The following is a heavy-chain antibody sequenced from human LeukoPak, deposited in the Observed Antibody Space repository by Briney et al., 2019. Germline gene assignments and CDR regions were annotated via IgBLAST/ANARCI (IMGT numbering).Heavy chain of an antibody. CDR1: GGSISNYY. D-gene: IGHD2-2*01. CDR2: IYTSGST. CDR3: ARSRCSSISCASRGAFDI. V-gene: IGHV4-4*07. J-gene: IGHJ3*02. Sequence: SETLSLTCTVSGGSISNYYWSWIRQPAGKGLESIGRIYTSGSTNYNPSLKSRVTMSVDTSKNQFSLKLSSVTAADTAVYYCARSRCSSISCASRGAFDIWGQGTMVTVSS.